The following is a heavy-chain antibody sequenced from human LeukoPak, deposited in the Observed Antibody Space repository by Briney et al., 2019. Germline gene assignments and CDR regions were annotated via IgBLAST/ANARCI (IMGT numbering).Heavy chain of an antibody. Sequence: GGSLRLSCAASGFTFSSYEMNWVRQAPGKGLEWVSYISSSGGTIYYADSVKGRFTISRDNAKNSLYLQMNSLRAEDTAVYYCAGTPVVPDIGGWGQGTLVTVSS. CDR1: GFTFSSYE. D-gene: IGHD2-15*01. CDR2: ISSSGGTI. CDR3: AGTPVVPDIGG. J-gene: IGHJ4*02. V-gene: IGHV3-48*03.